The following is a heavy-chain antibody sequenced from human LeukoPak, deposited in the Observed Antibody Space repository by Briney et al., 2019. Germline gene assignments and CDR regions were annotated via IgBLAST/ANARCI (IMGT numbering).Heavy chain of an antibody. D-gene: IGHD3-10*01. CDR2: ISSNGGST. CDR3: ARGGSGVRGVLNYGMDV. CDR1: GFTFRNYA. Sequence: SRGSLRLSCAASGFTFRNYAMHWVRQAPGKGLEYVSGISSNGGSTYYADSVKGRFTISRGNSENTLYLHMDSLRAEDMAVYYCARGGSGVRGVLNYGMDVWGQGTTVTVS. J-gene: IGHJ6*02. V-gene: IGHV3-64*02.